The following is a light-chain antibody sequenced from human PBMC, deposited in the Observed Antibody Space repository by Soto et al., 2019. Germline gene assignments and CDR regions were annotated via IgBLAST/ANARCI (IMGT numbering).Light chain of an antibody. V-gene: IGLV2-23*01. CDR1: SSDVGSYNL. Sequence: QSALTQPASVSGSPGQSITISCTETSSDVGSYNLVSWYQHHPGKAPKLMIYEGSKRPSGVSNRFSGSKSGNTASLTNSGLQAEDEADYYCCSYAGSTTPHVVFGGGTKLTVL. CDR3: CSYAGSTTPHVV. J-gene: IGLJ2*01. CDR2: EGS.